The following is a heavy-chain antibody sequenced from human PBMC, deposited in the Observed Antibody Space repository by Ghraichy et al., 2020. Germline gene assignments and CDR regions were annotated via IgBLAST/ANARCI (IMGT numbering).Heavy chain of an antibody. J-gene: IGHJ4*02. D-gene: IGHD3-22*01. CDR1: GGSISSYY. CDR2: IYYSGST. CDR3: ARHGYYDSSWDY. Sequence: SETLSLTCTVSGGSISSYYWSWIRQPPGKGLEWIGYIYYSGSTNYNPSLKSRVTISVDTSKNQFSLKLSSVTAADTAVYYCARHGYYDSSWDYWGQGTLVTVSS. V-gene: IGHV4-59*08.